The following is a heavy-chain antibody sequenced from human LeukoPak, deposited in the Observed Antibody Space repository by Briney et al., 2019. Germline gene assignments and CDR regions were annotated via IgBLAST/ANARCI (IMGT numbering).Heavy chain of an antibody. Sequence: SETLSLTCAVSGVSISTYYWTWIRQPPGKGLEWIGYIYYTGSTIYNPSLKSRIAISVDASKNQFSLKLSSVTAADSAVYYCARITVGANGYNWFAPWGQGTLVTVSS. J-gene: IGHJ5*02. CDR2: IYYTGST. CDR1: GVSISTYY. CDR3: ARITVGANGYNWFAP. D-gene: IGHD1-26*01. V-gene: IGHV4-59*08.